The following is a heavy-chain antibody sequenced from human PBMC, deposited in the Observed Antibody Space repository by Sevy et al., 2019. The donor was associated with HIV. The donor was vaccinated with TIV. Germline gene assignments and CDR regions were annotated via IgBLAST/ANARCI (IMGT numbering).Heavy chain of an antibody. J-gene: IGHJ3*02. V-gene: IGHV3-23*01. CDR1: GFTFTSYA. D-gene: IGHD1-26*01. CDR3: AKDRIWELGDAFDI. Sequence: GGSLRLSCAASGFTFTSYAMSWVRQTPGKGLEWVSGLSGGGGGPFYADSVKGRFTISRDNSKNTLYLQMNSLRAEDTALYYCAKDRIWELGDAFDIWGQGTMVTVSS. CDR2: LSGGGGGP.